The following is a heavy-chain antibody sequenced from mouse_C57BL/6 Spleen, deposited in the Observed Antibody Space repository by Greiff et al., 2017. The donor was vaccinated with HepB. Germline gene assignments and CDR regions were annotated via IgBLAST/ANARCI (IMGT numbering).Heavy chain of an antibody. Sequence: DVKLVESGGGLVKPGGSLKLSCAASGFTFSDYGMHWVRQAPEKGLEWVAYISSGSSTIYYADTVKGRFTISRDNAKNTLFLQMTSLRSEDTAMYYCARLATVVATRMDYWGQGTSVTVSS. J-gene: IGHJ4*01. CDR1: GFTFSDYG. D-gene: IGHD1-1*01. CDR2: ISSGSSTI. V-gene: IGHV5-17*01. CDR3: ARLATVVATRMDY.